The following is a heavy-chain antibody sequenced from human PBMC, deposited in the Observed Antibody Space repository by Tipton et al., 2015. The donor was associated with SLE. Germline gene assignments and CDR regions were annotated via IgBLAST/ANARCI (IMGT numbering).Heavy chain of an antibody. CDR3: ARDGASMVFAF. J-gene: IGHJ4*02. CDR2: ISRSAITT. Sequence: SLRLSCAVSGFTFSGYYMSWVRRAPGKGLEWVSQISRSAITTYYADPMKGRFTISRDNAKNSLYLQMKCLRAEDTAVYYCARDGASMVFAFWGQGTLVTVSS. D-gene: IGHD3-10*01. V-gene: IGHV3-11*01. CDR1: GFTFSGYY.